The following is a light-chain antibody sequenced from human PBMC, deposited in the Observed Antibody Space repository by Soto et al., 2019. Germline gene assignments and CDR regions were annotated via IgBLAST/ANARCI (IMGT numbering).Light chain of an antibody. CDR2: SNN. Sequence: QAVLTKPPSASGTPGQRVTISCSGSSSNIGSNTVNWYQQLPGTAPKLLIYSNNQRPSGVPDRFSGSKSGTSASLAISGLQSEDEAEYYCAAWDDSLNGVVFGGGTKLTVL. CDR1: SSNIGSNT. V-gene: IGLV1-44*01. CDR3: AAWDDSLNGVV. J-gene: IGLJ2*01.